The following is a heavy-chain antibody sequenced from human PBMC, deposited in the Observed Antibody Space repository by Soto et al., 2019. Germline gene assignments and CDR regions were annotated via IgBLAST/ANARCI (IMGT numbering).Heavy chain of an antibody. V-gene: IGHV3-30-3*01. CDR3: ARDLTTGLTFDY. CDR2: ISYDGSNK. Sequence: QVQLVESGGGVVQPGRSLRLSCAASGFTFSSYAMHWVRQAPGKGLEWVAVISYDGSNKYYADSVKGRFTISRDNSKNTLYLQMNSLRAEDTAVYYCARDLTTGLTFDYWGQGTLVTVSS. CDR1: GFTFSSYA. D-gene: IGHD4-4*01. J-gene: IGHJ4*02.